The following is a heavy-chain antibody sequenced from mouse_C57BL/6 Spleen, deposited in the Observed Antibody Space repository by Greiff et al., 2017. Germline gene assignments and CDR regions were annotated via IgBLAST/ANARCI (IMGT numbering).Heavy chain of an antibody. CDR3: ARRTTANSGSFGD. D-gene: IGHD1-2*01. CDR2: IDPSDGHT. CDR1: GYTFTSYW. J-gene: IGHJ2*01. V-gene: IGHV1-50*01. Sequence: QVQLQQPGAELVKPGASVKPSCKASGYTFTSYWMQWVKQRPGQGLEWIGEIDPSDGHTNYNQKFKGKATLTVDTSSSTAYMQLSSLTSEDSAVYYCARRTTANSGSFGDWGQGTTLTVSS.